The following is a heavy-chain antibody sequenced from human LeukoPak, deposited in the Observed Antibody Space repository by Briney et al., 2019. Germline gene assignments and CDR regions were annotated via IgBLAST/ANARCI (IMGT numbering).Heavy chain of an antibody. V-gene: IGHV3-23*01. CDR1: GFTFSSYA. Sequence: PGGSLRLSCAASGFTFSSYAMSWVRQAPGKGLEWVSAISGSGGSTYYADSVKGRFTISRDNSKNTLYLQMNSLRAEDTVVYYCARTHPRIGYCSSTSCYYVFDIWGQGTMVTVSS. J-gene: IGHJ3*02. D-gene: IGHD2-2*01. CDR2: ISGSGGST. CDR3: ARTHPRIGYCSSTSCYYVFDI.